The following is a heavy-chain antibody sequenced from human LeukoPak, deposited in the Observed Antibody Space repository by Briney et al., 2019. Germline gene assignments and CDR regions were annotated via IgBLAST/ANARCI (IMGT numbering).Heavy chain of an antibody. CDR3: ARIYSRGWSLDS. D-gene: IGHD6-19*01. V-gene: IGHV4-4*07. CDR1: GVSISSYY. J-gene: IGHJ4*02. Sequence: SETLSLTCSVSGVSISSYYWTWLRQSAGKGLEWIGRMFTSGSTKYSPSFESRVTMTRDASKNQFSLRLNSVTAADTAIYYCARIYSRGWSLDSWGPGTLVTVSS. CDR2: MFTSGST.